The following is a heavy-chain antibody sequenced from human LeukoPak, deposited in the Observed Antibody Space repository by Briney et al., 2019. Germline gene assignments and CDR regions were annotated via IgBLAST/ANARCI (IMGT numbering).Heavy chain of an antibody. J-gene: IGHJ4*02. CDR1: GFTFSSYA. CDR3: ANTGPIAVVPAAIVWYFDY. V-gene: IGHV3-23*01. D-gene: IGHD2-2*02. CDR2: ISASGDTT. Sequence: PGGSLRLSCAASGFTFSSYALSWVRQAPGKGLQWVSTISASGDTTYYADSVKGRFTVSRDNSKNTLYLQLNSLRADDTAVLYCANTGPIAVVPAAIVWYFDYWGQGTLVTVSS.